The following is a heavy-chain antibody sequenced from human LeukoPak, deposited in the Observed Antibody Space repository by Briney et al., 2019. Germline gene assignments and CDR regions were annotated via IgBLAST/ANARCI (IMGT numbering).Heavy chain of an antibody. CDR2: MNPNSGNT. V-gene: IGHV1-8*01. J-gene: IGHJ6*02. Sequence: ASVKVSCKASGYTFTSYDINWVRQATGQGLEWMGWMNPNSGNTGYAQKFQGRVTITADKSTSTAYMELSSLRSEDTAVYYCASGYGDYNQYYYYGMDVWGQGTTVTVSS. D-gene: IGHD4-17*01. CDR3: ASGYGDYNQYYYYGMDV. CDR1: GYTFTSYD.